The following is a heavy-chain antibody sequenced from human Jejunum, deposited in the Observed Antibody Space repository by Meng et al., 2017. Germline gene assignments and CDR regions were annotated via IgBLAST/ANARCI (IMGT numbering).Heavy chain of an antibody. V-gene: IGHV3-64*02. CDR2: ISTDGRTT. CDR1: GFTFSNHA. J-gene: IGHJ4*02. D-gene: IGHD3-22*01. Sequence: GGSLRLSCAASGFTFSNHALHWVRQAPGTGLEFVAAISTDGRTTYYADSVKGRFIISRDNFKNTLLLQMGSLRREDMAVYYCARAIYDTSITGGFYFDFWGQGTRVTVSS. CDR3: ARAIYDTSITGGFYFDF.